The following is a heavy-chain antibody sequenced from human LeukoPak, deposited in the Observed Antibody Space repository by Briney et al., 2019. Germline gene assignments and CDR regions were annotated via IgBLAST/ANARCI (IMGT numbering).Heavy chain of an antibody. V-gene: IGHV4-59*12. Sequence: NTSETLSLTCTVSGGSISSYYWSWIRQPPGKGLEWIGYIYYSGSTNYNPSLKSRVTISVDTSKNQFSLKLSSVTAADTAVYYCARTSYYYDSSGPLDAFDIWGQGTMVTVSS. CDR3: ARTSYYYDSSGPLDAFDI. CDR1: GGSISSYY. CDR2: IYYSGST. J-gene: IGHJ3*02. D-gene: IGHD3-22*01.